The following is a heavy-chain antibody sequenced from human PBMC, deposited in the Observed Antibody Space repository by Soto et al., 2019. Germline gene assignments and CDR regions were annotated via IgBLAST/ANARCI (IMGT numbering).Heavy chain of an antibody. Sequence: QVQLVQSGAEVKKPGASVKVSCKASGYTFTSYYMHWVRQAPGQGLEWMGIINPSGGSTSYAQKSQGRVTMTRDTSTSTVYVELSSLRSEDTAVYYGARGPTVVRGSCYFDLWGRGTLVTVSS. CDR1: GYTFTSYY. V-gene: IGHV1-46*01. CDR2: INPSGGST. D-gene: IGHD4-17*01. J-gene: IGHJ2*01. CDR3: ARGPTVVRGSCYFDL.